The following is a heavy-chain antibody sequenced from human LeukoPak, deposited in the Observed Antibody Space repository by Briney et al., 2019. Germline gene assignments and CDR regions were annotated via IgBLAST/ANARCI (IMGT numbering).Heavy chain of an antibody. CDR2: MNPNSGNT. CDR3: ARAIVSAGRRFDY. V-gene: IGHV1-8*01. CDR1: GYTFTSYD. Sequence: ASVKVSCKASGYTFTSYDINWVRQATGQGLEWMGWMNPNSGNTGYAQKFQGRVTMTRDMSTSTVYMELSSLRSEDTAVYYCARAIVSAGRRFDYWGQGTLVTVSS. D-gene: IGHD6-13*01. J-gene: IGHJ4*01.